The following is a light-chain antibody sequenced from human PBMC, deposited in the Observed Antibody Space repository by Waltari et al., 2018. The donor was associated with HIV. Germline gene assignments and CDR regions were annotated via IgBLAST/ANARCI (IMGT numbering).Light chain of an antibody. CDR2: VKN. J-gene: IGLJ2*01. V-gene: IGLV1-44*01. Sequence: QSVLTQPPSASGTPEQRVTISCSGSTSNIGRNTVSWFQQFPGTAPKVLIHVKNQRPSGVPDRFSGSKSGTSASLAISGLQSEDEADYYCASWDDSLNGPVFGGGTKLTVV. CDR3: ASWDDSLNGPV. CDR1: TSNIGRNT.